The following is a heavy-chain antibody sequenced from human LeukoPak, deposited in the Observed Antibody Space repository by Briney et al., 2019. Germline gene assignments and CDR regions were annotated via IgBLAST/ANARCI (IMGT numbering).Heavy chain of an antibody. D-gene: IGHD6-19*01. CDR3: ARTYSSGWYGLRVTVKNAFDI. CDR1: GYTFTGYY. Sequence: ASVKVSCKASGYTFTGYYMHWVRQAPGQGLEWMGWMNPNSGNTGYAQKFQGRVTMTRNTSISTAYMELSSLRSEDTAVYYCARTYSSGWYGLRVTVKNAFDIWGQGTMVTVSS. CDR2: MNPNSGNT. J-gene: IGHJ3*02. V-gene: IGHV1-8*02.